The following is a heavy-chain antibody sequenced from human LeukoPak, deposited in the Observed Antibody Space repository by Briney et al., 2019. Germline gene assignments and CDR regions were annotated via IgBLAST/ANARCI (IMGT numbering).Heavy chain of an antibody. CDR1: GYTFTSYG. V-gene: IGHV1-18*01. Sequence: GASVMVSCKASGYTFTSYGISWVRQAPGQGLEWMGWISAYSGNTNYAQKLQGRVTMTTDTSTSTAYMELRSLRSDDTAVYYCARDPPQGWFDPWGQGTLVTVSS. CDR2: ISAYSGNT. CDR3: ARDPPQGWFDP. J-gene: IGHJ5*02.